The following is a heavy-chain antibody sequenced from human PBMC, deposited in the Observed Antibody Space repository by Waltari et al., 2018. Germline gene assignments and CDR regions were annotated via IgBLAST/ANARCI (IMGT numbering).Heavy chain of an antibody. CDR1: GFTFDDYA. Sequence: EVQLVESGGGLVQPGRSLRLSCAASGFTFDDYAMHWVRQPPGKGLEWVSGIGGNSGSVAQADSVKGRFTNSRDNAKNSLYLQMNSLRAEDTALYYCAKDLEGGGMIPPYYLDYWGQGTLVTVSS. CDR3: AKDLEGGGMIPPYYLDY. CDR2: IGGNSGSV. V-gene: IGHV3-9*01. D-gene: IGHD3-16*01. J-gene: IGHJ4*02.